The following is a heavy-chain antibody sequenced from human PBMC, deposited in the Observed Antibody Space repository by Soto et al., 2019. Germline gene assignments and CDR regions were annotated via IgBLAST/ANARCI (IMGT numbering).Heavy chain of an antibody. CDR3: ARDGSSTAMVNHGDYYYGMDV. CDR2: INPSGGST. J-gene: IGHJ6*02. D-gene: IGHD5-18*01. Sequence: QVQLVQSGAEVKKPGASVKVSCKASGYTFTSYYMHWVRQAPGQGLEWMGIINPSGGSTSYAQKFQGRVTMTRDTSTSTVYMELSSLRSEDTAVYYCARDGSSTAMVNHGDYYYGMDVWGQGTTVTVSS. V-gene: IGHV1-46*01. CDR1: GYTFTSYY.